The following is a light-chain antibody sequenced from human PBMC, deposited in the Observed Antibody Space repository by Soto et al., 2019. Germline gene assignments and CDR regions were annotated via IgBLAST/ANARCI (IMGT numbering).Light chain of an antibody. Sequence: QSVLTQPASVSGSPGQSITISCTGTSSDVGSHNLVYWYQQHPGQAPKLIIYEVTNQPFGVSTRFSASKSGNTASLTISGLQAEDEAYYYCCSYGGSRAVFGGGTQLTVL. CDR1: SSDVGSHNL. CDR2: EVT. CDR3: CSYGGSRAV. J-gene: IGLJ7*01. V-gene: IGLV2-23*02.